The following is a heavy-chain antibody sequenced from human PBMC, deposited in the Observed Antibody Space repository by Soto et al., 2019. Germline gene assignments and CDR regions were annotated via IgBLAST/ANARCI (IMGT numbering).Heavy chain of an antibody. D-gene: IGHD2-21*01. J-gene: IGHJ6*03. CDR1: GGSFSGYY. V-gene: IGHV4-34*01. CDR2: INHSGST. Sequence: PSETLSLTCAVYGGSFSGYYWSWIRQPPGKGLEWIGEINHSGSTNYNPSLKSRVTMSVDTSKNQFSLTLSSVTAADTATYYCARGGISHWAYFYYMDVWDRGTTVTVSS. CDR3: ARGGISHWAYFYYMDV.